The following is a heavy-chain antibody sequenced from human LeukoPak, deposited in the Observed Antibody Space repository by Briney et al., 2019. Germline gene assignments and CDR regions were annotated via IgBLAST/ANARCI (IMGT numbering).Heavy chain of an antibody. CDR2: INHSGST. V-gene: IGHV4-34*01. J-gene: IGHJ6*04. D-gene: IGHD3-9*01. CDR1: GGSFSGYY. Sequence: SETLSLTCAVYGGSFSGYYWSWIRQPPGKGLEWIGEINHSGSTNYNPSLKSRVTISVDTSKNQSSLKLSSVTAADTAVYYCASGPITDYDILTGYYTYYYYYGMDVWGKGTTVTVSS. CDR3: ASGPITDYDILTGYYTYYYYYGMDV.